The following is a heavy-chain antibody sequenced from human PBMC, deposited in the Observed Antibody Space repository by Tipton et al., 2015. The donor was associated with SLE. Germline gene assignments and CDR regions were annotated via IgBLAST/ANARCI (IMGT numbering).Heavy chain of an antibody. J-gene: IGHJ5*02. Sequence: TLSLTCTVSGYSISPYYWSWIRQTPGKGLERFGYIHSSGTTNYSPSLNSRVTMSVDTSKNQFSLTLSSVTAADTAIYYCARFGRSAAMDWFDRWGQGTLVTVSS. CDR3: ARFGRSAAMDWFDR. CDR1: GYSISPYY. CDR2: IHSSGTT. D-gene: IGHD2-2*01. V-gene: IGHV4-59*12.